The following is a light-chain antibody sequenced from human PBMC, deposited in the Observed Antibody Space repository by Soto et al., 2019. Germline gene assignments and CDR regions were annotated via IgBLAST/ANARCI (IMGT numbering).Light chain of an antibody. J-gene: IGKJ1*01. V-gene: IGKV1-5*01. CDR2: DAS. Sequence: DIEVTQSPSTLSESVVDRVTITFRASQTISMWLAWYQQKPGKAPKFLIYDASTLESGVPSRFSGSGYGTEFTLTISSLQPDDFATYYCQQYDTYPWTCGQGTKGDIK. CDR3: QQYDTYPWT. CDR1: QTISMW.